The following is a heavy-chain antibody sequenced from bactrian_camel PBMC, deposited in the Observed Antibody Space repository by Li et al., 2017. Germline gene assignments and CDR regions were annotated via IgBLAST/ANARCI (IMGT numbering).Heavy chain of an antibody. Sequence: VQLVESGGGSVQAGGSLRLSCAVSGRMYPTYCMGWYRHRSGKEREGVASIEVGGMPIGYGDSVKGRFTLSKDSDMNTLYLQMHTLKPEDTGMYYCAADLCVGDLGPVAAGLSGLPGEYVYWGQGTQVTVS. CDR2: IEVGGMPI. J-gene: IGHJ4*01. CDR3: AADLCVGDLGPVAAGLSGLPGEYVY. CDR1: GRMYPTYC. D-gene: IGHD1*01. V-gene: IGHV3S54*01.